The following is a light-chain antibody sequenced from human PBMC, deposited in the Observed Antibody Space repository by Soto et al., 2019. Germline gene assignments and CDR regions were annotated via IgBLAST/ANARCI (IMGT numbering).Light chain of an antibody. CDR2: EVS. CDR3: SSYTYSSTPYV. J-gene: IGLJ1*01. Sequence: QSALTQPASVSGSPGQSITISCTGTSSDVGGYNYVPWYQQHPGKAPKLMIYEVSNRPSGVSNRFSGSKSGNTASLTISGLQAEDEADYYCSSYTYSSTPYVFGTGTKVTV. V-gene: IGLV2-14*01. CDR1: SSDVGGYNY.